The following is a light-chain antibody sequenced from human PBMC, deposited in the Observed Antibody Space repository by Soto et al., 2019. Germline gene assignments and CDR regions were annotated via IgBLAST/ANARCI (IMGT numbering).Light chain of an antibody. CDR2: SNN. V-gene: IGLV1-44*01. CDR3: AAWDDSLNGRGV. J-gene: IGLJ2*01. Sequence: QPVLTQPPSASGTPGQRVTISCSGSCSNIGSNTVNWYQQLPGTAPKLRIYSNNQRPSGVPDRFSGSKSGTSASLAISGLQSEDEADYYCAAWDDSLNGRGVFGGGTKLTVL. CDR1: CSNIGSNT.